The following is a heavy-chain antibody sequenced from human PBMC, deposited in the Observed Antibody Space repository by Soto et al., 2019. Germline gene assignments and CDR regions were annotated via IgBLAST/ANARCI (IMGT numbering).Heavy chain of an antibody. CDR3: AKNPGIAAAGTDGMDV. Sequence: PGGSLRLSCAASGFTFSSYAMSWVRQAPGKGLEWVSAISGSGGSTYYADSVKGQFTISRDNSKNTLYLQMNSLRAEDTAVYYCAKNPGIAAAGTDGMDVWGQGTTVTVSS. CDR1: GFTFSSYA. D-gene: IGHD6-13*01. J-gene: IGHJ6*02. V-gene: IGHV3-23*01. CDR2: ISGSGGST.